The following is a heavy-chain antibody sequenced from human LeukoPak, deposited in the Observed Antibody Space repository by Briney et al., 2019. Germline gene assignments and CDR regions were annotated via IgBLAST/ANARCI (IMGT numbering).Heavy chain of an antibody. D-gene: IGHD6-19*01. J-gene: IGHJ3*02. CDR1: GFTFSSYG. CDR2: IRYDGSNK. Sequence: GGSLRLSCAVSGFTFSSYGMHWVRQAPGKGLEWVAFIRYDGSNKYYADSVKGRFTISRDNSKNTLYLQMNSLRAGDTAVYYCARDPGYSSGWYDSYGAFDIWGQGTMVTVSS. V-gene: IGHV3-30*02. CDR3: ARDPGYSSGWYDSYGAFDI.